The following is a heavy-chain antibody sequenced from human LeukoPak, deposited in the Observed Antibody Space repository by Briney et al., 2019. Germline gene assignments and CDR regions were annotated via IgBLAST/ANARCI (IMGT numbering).Heavy chain of an antibody. CDR1: GGSINSYY. CDR3: ARNPRSGYCPHYHYYCMDV. V-gene: IGHV4-59*01. D-gene: IGHD3-3*01. J-gene: IGHJ6*02. CDR2: IYYSGNT. Sequence: PSETLSLTCTVSGGSINSYYWSWIRQPPGKGLEWIGYIYYSGNTNYNPSLKSRVTISVDTSKNQFSLKLSSVTAADTAVYYCARNPRSGYCPHYHYYCMDVWGQGTTVTVSS.